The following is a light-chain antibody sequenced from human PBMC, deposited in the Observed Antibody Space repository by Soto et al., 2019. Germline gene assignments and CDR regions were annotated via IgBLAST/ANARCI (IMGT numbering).Light chain of an antibody. CDR3: QHYSTWPPT. Sequence: EMVMTQSPATLSVSPGERVTLSCRASESVHRNLAWYQQKPGQGPSLLIYYASTRATGVPDRFTGSGSGTEFTLTISSLQSEDFGVYHCQHYSTWPPTFGPGTKVEIK. V-gene: IGKV3-15*01. CDR1: ESVHRN. CDR2: YAS. J-gene: IGKJ3*01.